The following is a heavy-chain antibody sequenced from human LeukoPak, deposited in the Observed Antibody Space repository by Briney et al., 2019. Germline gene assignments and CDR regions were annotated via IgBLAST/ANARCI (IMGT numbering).Heavy chain of an antibody. CDR3: ARNRGKYWSGYYSAAFDI. CDR1: GGSFSGYY. Sequence: SETLSLTCAVYGGSFSGYYWSWIRQPPGKGLGWIGEINHSGSTNYNPSLKSRVTISVDTSKNQFSLKLSSVTAADTAVYYCARNRGKYWSGYYSAAFDIWGQGTMVTVSS. D-gene: IGHD3-3*01. V-gene: IGHV4-34*01. J-gene: IGHJ3*02. CDR2: INHSGST.